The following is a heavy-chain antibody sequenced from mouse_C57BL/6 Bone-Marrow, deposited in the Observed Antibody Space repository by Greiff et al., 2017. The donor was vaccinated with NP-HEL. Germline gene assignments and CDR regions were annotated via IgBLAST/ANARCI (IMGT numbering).Heavy chain of an antibody. CDR1: GFSLSTFGMG. V-gene: IGHV8-8*01. D-gene: IGHD2-3*01. CDR2: IWWDDDK. Sequence: QVTLKESGPGILQPSQTLSLTCSFSGFSLSTFGMGVGWIRQPSGKGLEWLAHIWWDDDKYYNPALKSRLTISKDTSKNQVFLKIVNVDTADTATYYCARIPFYDGYYEAWFAYWGQGTLVTVSA. CDR3: ARIPFYDGYYEAWFAY. J-gene: IGHJ3*01.